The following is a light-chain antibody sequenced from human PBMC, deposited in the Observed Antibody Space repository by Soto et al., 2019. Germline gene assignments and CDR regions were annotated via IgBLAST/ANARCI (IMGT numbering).Light chain of an antibody. CDR3: QQRSNWR. CDR2: DAS. CDR1: QSVSSY. V-gene: IGKV3-11*01. Sequence: EIVLTQSPATLSLSPGERATLSCRARQSVSSYLAWYQQKPGQAPRLLIYDASNRATGIPARFSGSGSGTDFTLTISSLEPEDFAVYYCQQRSNWRFGQGTKVEIK. J-gene: IGKJ1*01.